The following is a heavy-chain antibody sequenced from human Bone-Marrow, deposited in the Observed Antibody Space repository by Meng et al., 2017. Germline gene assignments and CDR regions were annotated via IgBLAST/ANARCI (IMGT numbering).Heavy chain of an antibody. Sequence: LQVVQSGSEVKKPGHSGKVACKASGGPFSSYAISWVRQAPGQGLEWMGGIIPIFGTANYAQKFQGRVTITADESTSTAYMELSSLRSEDTAVYYCASQVAGSTGGLSHDYWGQGTLVTVSS. CDR1: GGPFSSYA. CDR2: IIPIFGTA. V-gene: IGHV1-69*01. J-gene: IGHJ4*02. CDR3: ASQVAGSTGGLSHDY. D-gene: IGHD6-19*01.